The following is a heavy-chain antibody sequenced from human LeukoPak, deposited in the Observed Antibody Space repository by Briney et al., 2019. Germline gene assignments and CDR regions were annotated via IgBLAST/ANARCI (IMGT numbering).Heavy chain of an antibody. V-gene: IGHV3-53*04. Sequence: GGSLRLSCAASGFTFKNYDMTWVRQAPGKGLEWVSVIYSGGGTYYADSVKGRFTISRHNSKNTLYLQMNSLRAEDTAVYYCARASDFSANYFDYWGQGTLVTVSS. CDR2: IYSGGGT. D-gene: IGHD5-18*01. CDR1: GFTFKNYD. CDR3: ARASDFSANYFDY. J-gene: IGHJ4*02.